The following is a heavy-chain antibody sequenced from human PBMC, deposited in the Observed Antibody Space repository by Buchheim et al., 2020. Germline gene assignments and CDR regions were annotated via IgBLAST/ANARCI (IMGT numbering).Heavy chain of an antibody. Sequence: QVQLQQWGAGLLKPSETLSLTCAVYGGSFSGYYWSWIRQPPGKGLEWIGEINHSGSTNYNPSLKSRVTISVDTSKKQFSLKLSSVTAADTAVYYCARGQRYSYGNWFDPWGQGTL. D-gene: IGHD5-18*01. CDR3: ARGQRYSYGNWFDP. CDR1: GGSFSGYY. V-gene: IGHV4-34*01. J-gene: IGHJ5*02. CDR2: INHSGST.